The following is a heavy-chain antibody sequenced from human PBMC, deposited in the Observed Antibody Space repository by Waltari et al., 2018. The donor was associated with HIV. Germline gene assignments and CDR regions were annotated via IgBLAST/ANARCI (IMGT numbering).Heavy chain of an antibody. Sequence: QLQLQESGPGLVKPSETLSLTCTVSGGSISSSSYYWGWIRQPPGKVLEGIGSIYYSGSTYYNPSRKSRVTISVDTSKNQFSLKLSSVTAADTAVYYCARASGGSGYSVFDYWGQGTLVTVSS. CDR2: IYYSGST. D-gene: IGHD3-22*01. V-gene: IGHV4-39*07. CDR1: GGSISSSSYY. CDR3: ARASGGSGYSVFDY. J-gene: IGHJ4*02.